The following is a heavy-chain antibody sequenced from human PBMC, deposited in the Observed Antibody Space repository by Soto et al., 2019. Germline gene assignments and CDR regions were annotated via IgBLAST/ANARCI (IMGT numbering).Heavy chain of an antibody. CDR3: ARPQLYYDSSGYPDY. CDR2: ISSSGSTI. D-gene: IGHD3-22*01. J-gene: IGHJ4*02. CDR1: GFPFSDSY. V-gene: IGHV3-11*01. Sequence: AGSLRLSCAAAGFPFSDSYMSWIRQAPGKGLEWVSYISSSGSTIYYADSVKGRFTISRDNAKNSLYLQMNSLRAEDTAVYYCARPQLYYDSSGYPDYGGQGTLVTVSS.